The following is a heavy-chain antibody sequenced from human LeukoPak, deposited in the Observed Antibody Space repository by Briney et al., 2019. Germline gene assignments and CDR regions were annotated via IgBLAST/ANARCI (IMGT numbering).Heavy chain of an antibody. V-gene: IGHV3-64*01. CDR3: ARASSGWYGY. CDR1: GYTLTELS. CDR2: ISSNGGST. Sequence: SCKVSGYTLTELSMHWVRQAPGKGLEYVSAISSNGGSTYYANSVKGRFTISRDNSKNTLYLQMGSLRVEDMAVYYCARASSGWYGYWGQGTLVTVSS. D-gene: IGHD6-19*01. J-gene: IGHJ4*02.